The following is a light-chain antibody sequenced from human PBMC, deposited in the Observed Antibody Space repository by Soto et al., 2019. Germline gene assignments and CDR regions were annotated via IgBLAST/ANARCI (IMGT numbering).Light chain of an antibody. CDR2: KIS. CDR3: MQSTQFPFT. CDR1: QSLVHRDGNIY. J-gene: IGKJ3*01. V-gene: IGKV2-24*01. Sequence: EIVLTQTPLSSPVTLGQSTSISCRSSQSLVHRDGNIYLSWLHQRPGQPPRPLIYKISYRFSGVPDRFTGSGAGTDFTLQISRVEPEDVGTYYCMQSTQFPFTFGPGTNVEIK.